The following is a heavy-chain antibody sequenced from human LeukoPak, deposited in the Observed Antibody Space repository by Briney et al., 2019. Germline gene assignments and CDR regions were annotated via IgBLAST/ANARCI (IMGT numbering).Heavy chain of an antibody. D-gene: IGHD2-2*01. V-gene: IGHV3-23*01. CDR1: GFTFSQYA. Sequence: PGGSLRLSCVASGFTFSQYAMSWVRQAPGKGLEWVSDISGSGSLTYYGDSVKGRFTISGDNSKNTLYLQMHSLRTEDTAVYYCAKEEGYCSSKSCPGNYWGQGTQVTVSS. CDR3: AKEEGYCSSKSCPGNY. J-gene: IGHJ4*02. CDR2: ISGSGSLT.